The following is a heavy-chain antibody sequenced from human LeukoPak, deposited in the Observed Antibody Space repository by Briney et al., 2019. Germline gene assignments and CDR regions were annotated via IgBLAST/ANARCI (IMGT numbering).Heavy chain of an antibody. V-gene: IGHV3-30*04. Sequence: GGSLRLSCAASGFTISSYSMHWVRQAPGKGLEWVAVISYDGSNKYYADSMKGRFTISRDNYKNPLYLQMNSLRAEDTAVYYCARDRGGGSVYYYMDVWGKGTTVTISS. CDR2: ISYDGSNK. CDR3: ARDRGGGSVYYYMDV. CDR1: GFTISSYS. D-gene: IGHD3-16*01. J-gene: IGHJ6*03.